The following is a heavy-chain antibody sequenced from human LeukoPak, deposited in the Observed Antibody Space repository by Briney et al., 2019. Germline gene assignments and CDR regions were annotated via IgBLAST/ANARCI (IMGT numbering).Heavy chain of an antibody. J-gene: IGHJ4*02. Sequence: PGGSLRLSCAASGFTFSSYGMHWVRQAPGKGLEWVAVISYDGSNKYHADSVKGRFTISRDNSKNTLYLQMNSLRAEDTAVYYCAKSGYYDILTGYSLYYFDYWGQGTLVTVSS. CDR3: AKSGYYDILTGYSLYYFDY. D-gene: IGHD3-9*01. CDR1: GFTFSSYG. V-gene: IGHV3-30*18. CDR2: ISYDGSNK.